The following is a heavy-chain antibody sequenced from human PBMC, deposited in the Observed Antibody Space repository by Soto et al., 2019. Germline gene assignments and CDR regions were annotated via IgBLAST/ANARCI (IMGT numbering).Heavy chain of an antibody. CDR1: GGSISSGGYY. J-gene: IGHJ2*01. D-gene: IGHD1-1*01. Sequence: QVQLQESGPGLVKPSQTLSLTCTVSGGSISSGGYYCSWIRQHPGKGLEWIGYIYYCGSTYYNPSLKSRVTISVDTSKNQFSLKLSSVTAADTAVYYCARGGYTRWYFDLWGRGTLVTVSS. V-gene: IGHV4-31*03. CDR2: IYYCGST. CDR3: ARGGYTRWYFDL.